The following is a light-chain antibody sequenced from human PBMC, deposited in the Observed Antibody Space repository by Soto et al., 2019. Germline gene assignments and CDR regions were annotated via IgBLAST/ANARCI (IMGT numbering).Light chain of an antibody. J-gene: IGLJ1*01. Sequence: QSVLTQPASVSGSPGQSITISCTGSGRDIGAYDYVSWYQQHPGKAPKLLIYGVKNRPSRVSYRFSASKSAFTASMTISGLQAEDEAHYYCSSYTTSYFYVFGPGTKVTVL. V-gene: IGLV2-14*01. CDR3: SSYTTSYFYV. CDR2: GVK. CDR1: GRDIGAYDY.